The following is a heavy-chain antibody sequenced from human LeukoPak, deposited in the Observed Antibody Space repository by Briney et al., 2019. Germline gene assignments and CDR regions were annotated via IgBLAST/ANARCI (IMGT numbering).Heavy chain of an antibody. Sequence: VASVKVSCKASGYTFTSYYMHWVRQAPGQGLEWMGIINPSGGSTSYAQKFQGRVTMTRDTSTSTVYMELSSLRSEDTAVYYCAAQVLVVGAFDIWGQGTMVTVSS. CDR3: AAQVLVVGAFDI. J-gene: IGHJ3*02. CDR1: GYTFTSYY. V-gene: IGHV1-46*01. D-gene: IGHD3-22*01. CDR2: INPSGGST.